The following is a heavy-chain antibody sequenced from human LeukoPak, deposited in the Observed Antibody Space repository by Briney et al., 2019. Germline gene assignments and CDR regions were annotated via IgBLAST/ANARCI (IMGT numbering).Heavy chain of an antibody. V-gene: IGHV3-49*04. Sequence: PGGSLRLSCTASGFTFGDYAMSWVRQAPGKGLEWVGFIRSKAYGGTTEYAASVKGRFTFSRDDSKSIAYLQMNSLKTEDTAVYYCTSFEVQWLAYWGQGTLVTVSS. D-gene: IGHD6-19*01. CDR3: TSFEVQWLAY. CDR1: GFTFGDYA. J-gene: IGHJ4*02. CDR2: IRSKAYGGTT.